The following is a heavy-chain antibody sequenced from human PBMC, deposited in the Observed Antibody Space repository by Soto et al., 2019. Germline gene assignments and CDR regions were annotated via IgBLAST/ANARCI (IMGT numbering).Heavy chain of an antibody. CDR2: ISGSGSTI. Sequence: VGSLRLSGAASGFTFSSYAVSWVRQARGKGPEWISSISGSGSTIYYADSVKGRFTISRDNSKNTLYLQMSSLRAEDTAVYYCAKVFYYYDSSGYYYFDYWGQGTLVTVSS. CDR1: GFTFSSYA. CDR3: AKVFYYYDSSGYYYFDY. D-gene: IGHD3-22*01. V-gene: IGHV3-23*01. J-gene: IGHJ4*02.